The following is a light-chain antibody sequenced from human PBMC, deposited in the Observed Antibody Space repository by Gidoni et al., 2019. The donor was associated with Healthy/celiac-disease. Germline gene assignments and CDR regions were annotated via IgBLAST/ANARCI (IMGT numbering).Light chain of an antibody. Sequence: EIVLTQSPATLSLSPGERATLSCRASQSVSSYLAWYQQKPGQAPRLLIYDASSRATGIPARFSGSGSGTDFTLTISSLEPEDFAVYYYQQRSGGLTFGGGTKVEIK. CDR2: DAS. CDR1: QSVSSY. J-gene: IGKJ4*01. V-gene: IGKV3-11*01. CDR3: QQRSGGLT.